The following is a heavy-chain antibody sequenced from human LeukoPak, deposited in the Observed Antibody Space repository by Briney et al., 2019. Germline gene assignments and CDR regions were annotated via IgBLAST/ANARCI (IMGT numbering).Heavy chain of an antibody. D-gene: IGHD3-22*01. Sequence: GGSLRLSCAASGFTFSSYGMHWVRQAPGKGLEWVAVIWYDGNTKYYADSVKGRFTISRDNSKNALYLQMNSLRAEDTAVYYCARGDYYYDSSGYPGHWGQGTLVTVSS. CDR2: IWYDGNTK. CDR1: GFTFSSYG. V-gene: IGHV3-33*01. J-gene: IGHJ4*02. CDR3: ARGDYYYDSSGYPGH.